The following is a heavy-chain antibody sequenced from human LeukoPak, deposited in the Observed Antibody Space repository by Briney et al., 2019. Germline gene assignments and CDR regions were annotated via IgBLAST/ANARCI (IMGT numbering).Heavy chain of an antibody. D-gene: IGHD2-2*01. J-gene: IGHJ4*02. CDR2: ISYDSSNK. Sequence: GGSLRLSCAASGFTFNHYAMHWVRQAPGKGLEWVAVISYDSSNKYYADSVKGRFTISRDNSQNTLYLETNSLRVEDTAMFHCAAAYCSTTACSPLAYWGQGILVTVSS. CDR1: GFTFNHYA. V-gene: IGHV3-30*03. CDR3: AAAYCSTTACSPLAY.